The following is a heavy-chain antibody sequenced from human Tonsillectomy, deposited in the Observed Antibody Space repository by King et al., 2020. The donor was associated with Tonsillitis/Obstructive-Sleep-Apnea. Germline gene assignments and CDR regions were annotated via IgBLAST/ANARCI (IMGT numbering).Heavy chain of an antibody. V-gene: IGHV4-34*01. CDR2: INHSGST. D-gene: IGHD2-2*01. CDR1: GGSFSGYY. Sequence: VQLQQWGAGLLKPSETLYLTCAVYGGSFSGYYWSWIRQPPGKGLEWIGEINHSGSTNYNPSLKSRVTISVDTSKNQFSLKLSSVTAADTAVYYCARGEVVVVPAARYYYYYMDVWGKGTTVTVSS. J-gene: IGHJ6*03. CDR3: ARGEVVVVPAARYYYYYMDV.